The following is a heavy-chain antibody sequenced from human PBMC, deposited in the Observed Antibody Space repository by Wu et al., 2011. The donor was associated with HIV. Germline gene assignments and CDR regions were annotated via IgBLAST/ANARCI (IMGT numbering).Heavy chain of an antibody. CDR1: GGSISSYY. CDR2: LLQWEH. J-gene: IGHJ6*02. Sequence: KPSETLSLTCTVSGGSISSYYWSWIRQPQEGTGVDWVYLLQWEHQLQPSLKSRVTISVDTSKNQFSLKLSSVTAADTAVYYCARDRGDGYNYGYYYGMDVWGQGTTVTVSS. V-gene: IGHV4-59*01. CDR3: ARDRGDGYNYGYYYGMDV. D-gene: IGHD5-24*01.